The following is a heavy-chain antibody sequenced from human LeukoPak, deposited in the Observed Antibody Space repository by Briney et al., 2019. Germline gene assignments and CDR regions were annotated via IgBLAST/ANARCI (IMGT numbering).Heavy chain of an antibody. CDR3: ARVNWNDVWFDP. V-gene: IGHV4/OR15-8*01. CDR1: GASIDSHSW. J-gene: IGHJ5*02. CDR2: IYHSGGA. Sequence: PSETLSLTCAVSGASIDSHSWWSWVRQPPGKGLEWIGEIYHSGGANYKPSLKSRVTISVDTSKNQFSLKLSSVTAADTAVYYCARVNWNDVWFDPWGQGTLVTVSS. D-gene: IGHD1-1*01.